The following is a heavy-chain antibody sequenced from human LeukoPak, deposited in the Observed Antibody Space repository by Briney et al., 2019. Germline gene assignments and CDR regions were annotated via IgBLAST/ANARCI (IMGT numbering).Heavy chain of an antibody. V-gene: IGHV3-30*18. J-gene: IGHJ4*02. CDR2: ISHEETNK. D-gene: IGHD3-16*01. CDR1: GFSFSTYG. Sequence: LRLSCAASGFSFSTYGMHWVRQAPGKGLEWVAVISHEETNKYYGDSVKGRFTISRDISTNTVYLQMNSLRPDDTGVYLCGKDGGPIIRFLIRGPDYWGQGTRVTVSS. CDR3: GKDGGPIIRFLIRGPDY.